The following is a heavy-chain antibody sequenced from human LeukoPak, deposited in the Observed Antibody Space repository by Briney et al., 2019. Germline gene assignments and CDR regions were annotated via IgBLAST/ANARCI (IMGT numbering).Heavy chain of an antibody. CDR1: GGTFSSYA. CDR3: ARPDEDRGYSYGYNY. V-gene: IGHV1-69*13. J-gene: IGHJ4*02. Sequence: SVKVSCKASGGTFSSYAISWVRQAPGQGLEWMGGIIPIFVTANYAKKFQGRVTITGDASTTTVYMDLSSRRSEDTAVYYCARPDEDRGYSYGYNYWGQGTLVTVSS. D-gene: IGHD5-18*01. CDR2: IIPIFVTA.